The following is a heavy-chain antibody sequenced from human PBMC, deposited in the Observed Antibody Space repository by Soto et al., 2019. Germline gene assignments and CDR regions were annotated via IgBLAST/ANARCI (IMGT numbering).Heavy chain of an antibody. J-gene: IGHJ5*02. V-gene: IGHV4-59*08. CDR2: IYYSGST. CDR3: ARLAPPGWFDP. D-gene: IGHD2-21*01. Sequence: SETLSLTCTVSGGSISSYYWSWIRQPPGKGLEWIGYIYYSGSTNYNPSLKSRVTISVDTSKNQFSLKLSSVTAADTAVYYCARLAPPGWFDPWGQGTLVTVSS. CDR1: GGSISSYY.